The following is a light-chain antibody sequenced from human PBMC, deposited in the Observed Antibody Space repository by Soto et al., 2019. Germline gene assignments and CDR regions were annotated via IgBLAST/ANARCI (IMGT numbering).Light chain of an antibody. CDR3: QQYNTYPWT. Sequence: DIQMTQSPSTLSGSVGDRVTITCRASQTISSWLAWYQQKPGKVPKLLIYDASSLESGAPSRFSGSGSGTEFTLSISSLQPDDFATYYCQQYNTYPWTFGQGTKVDIK. J-gene: IGKJ1*01. CDR2: DAS. V-gene: IGKV1-5*01. CDR1: QTISSW.